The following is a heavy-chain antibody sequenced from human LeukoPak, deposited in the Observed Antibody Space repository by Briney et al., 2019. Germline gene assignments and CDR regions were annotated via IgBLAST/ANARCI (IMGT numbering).Heavy chain of an antibody. CDR2: IYHSGNT. D-gene: IGHD2-2*01. V-gene: IGHV4-38-2*01. CDR1: GYSISSDYY. CDR3: ARQVVPAAS. J-gene: IGHJ4*02. Sequence: SETLSLTCAVSGYSISSDYYWGWIRQPPGKGLEWIGSIYHSGNTYYNPSLKSRVTISVDTSKNHFSLRLSSLTAADTAVYYCARQVVPAASWGQGTLVTVSS.